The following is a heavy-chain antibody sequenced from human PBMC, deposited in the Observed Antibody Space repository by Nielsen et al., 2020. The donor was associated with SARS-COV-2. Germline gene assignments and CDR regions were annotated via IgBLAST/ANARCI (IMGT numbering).Heavy chain of an antibody. CDR3: AKDWTAIVVVPSGGVDY. V-gene: IGHV3-30*18. J-gene: IGHJ4*02. CDR2: ISYDGSNK. Sequence: GASLPLSCAASGFTFSTYCMHWVRQAPGKGLERVAAISYDGSNKYYVDSVKGRFTISRDNSKNTLYLQMSSLREEDTAVYYCAKDWTAIVVVPSGGVDYWGQGTLVTVSS. CDR1: GFTFSTYC. D-gene: IGHD2-15*01.